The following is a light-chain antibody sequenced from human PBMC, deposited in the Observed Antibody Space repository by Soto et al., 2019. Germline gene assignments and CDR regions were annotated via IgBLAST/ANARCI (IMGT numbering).Light chain of an antibody. CDR2: EVS. V-gene: IGLV2-14*01. CDR1: SSDVGDYNF. Sequence: QSALTQPASVSGSPGQSITISCTGTSSDVGDYNFVSWYQQHPGKVPKLIIYEVSNRPSGVSNRFSGSKSGNTASLTISGLQAEDEADYYCSSYTSSSTLRVFGSGTKVTVL. CDR3: SSYTSSSTLRV. J-gene: IGLJ1*01.